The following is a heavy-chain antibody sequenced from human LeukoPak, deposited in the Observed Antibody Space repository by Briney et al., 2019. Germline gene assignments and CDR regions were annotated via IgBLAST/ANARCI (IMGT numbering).Heavy chain of an antibody. J-gene: IGHJ4*02. D-gene: IGHD1-1*01. CDR3: AKSRSGSANWALQIFDN. CDR1: GFTFSSYA. V-gene: IGHV3-23*01. Sequence: GRSLRLSCAASGFTFSSYAMSWVRQAPGKGLEWVSAISGSGGSTYYADSVKGRFTISRDNSKNTLYLQMNSLRAEDTAVYYCAKSRSGSANWALQIFDNWGQGTLVTVSS. CDR2: ISGSGGST.